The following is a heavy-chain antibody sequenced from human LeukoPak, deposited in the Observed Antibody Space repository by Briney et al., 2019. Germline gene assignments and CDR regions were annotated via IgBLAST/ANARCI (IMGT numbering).Heavy chain of an antibody. V-gene: IGHV4-34*01. J-gene: IGHJ4*02. CDR1: GGSFSGYY. Sequence: PSETLSLTCAVYGGSFSGYYWSWIRQPPGKGLEWIGEINHSGSTNYNPSLKSRVTISVDTSKNQFSLKLSSVTAADTAVYYCARGPFVVVTANRRKKFDYWGQGTLVTVSP. D-gene: IGHD2-21*02. CDR3: ARGPFVVVTANRRKKFDY. CDR2: INHSGST.